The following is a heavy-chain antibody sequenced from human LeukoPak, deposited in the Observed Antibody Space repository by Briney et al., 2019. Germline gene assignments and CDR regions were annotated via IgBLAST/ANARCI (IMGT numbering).Heavy chain of an antibody. D-gene: IGHD3-16*01. V-gene: IGHV3-48*03. Sequence: GGSMRLSCAAAGFTFGSYEMNWDRQAAGKGLEWVSYISSSSNNIYYADSVKGRLTISRDNAKNSLYLQMNSLRAEDTAVYYCARDWRTMGGSWGQGALVTVSS. CDR1: GFTFGSYE. CDR2: ISSSSNNI. CDR3: ARDWRTMGGS. J-gene: IGHJ5*02.